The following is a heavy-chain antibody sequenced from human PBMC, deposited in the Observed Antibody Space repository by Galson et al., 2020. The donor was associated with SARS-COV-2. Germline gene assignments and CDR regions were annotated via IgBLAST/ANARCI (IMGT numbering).Heavy chain of an antibody. Sequence: SETLSLTCTASGGTISSYYWSWIRQPPGKGLEWIGYIYYSGSTNYNPSPKSRVTISVDTSKNQFSLKLSYVTAADTAVYYWARGQLWFDYWGQGTLVTVSS. CDR2: IYYSGST. J-gene: IGHJ4*02. D-gene: IGHD5-18*01. CDR1: GGTISSYY. V-gene: IGHV4-59*01. CDR3: ARGQLWFDY.